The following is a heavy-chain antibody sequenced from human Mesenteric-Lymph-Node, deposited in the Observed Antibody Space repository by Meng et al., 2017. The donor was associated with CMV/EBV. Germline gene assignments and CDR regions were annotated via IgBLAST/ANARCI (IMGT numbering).Heavy chain of an antibody. J-gene: IGHJ4*02. Sequence: TCAVYGGSLSGNSWSWIRQAPGKGLEWIGEINRSGSTNYNPSLKSRVTISIDTSKNQFSLKVTSVTAADTAVYYCARRYDILTGEDYWGQGTLVTVSS. CDR1: GGSLSGNS. CDR2: INRSGST. CDR3: ARRYDILTGEDY. D-gene: IGHD3-9*01. V-gene: IGHV4-34*01.